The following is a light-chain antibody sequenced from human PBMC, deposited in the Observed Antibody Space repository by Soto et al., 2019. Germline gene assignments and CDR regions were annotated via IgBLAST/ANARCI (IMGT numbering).Light chain of an antibody. CDR2: KAS. Sequence: DIQMTQSPSTLSASVGDRVTITCRASQSVSSWVALYHLKPGKAPKLLIYKASTLETGVPSRFSGSGSRTEFTLTISSLQPDDFATYYCQHYASFSGTFGQGTKVDIK. V-gene: IGKV1-5*03. CDR1: QSVSSW. J-gene: IGKJ1*01. CDR3: QHYASFSGT.